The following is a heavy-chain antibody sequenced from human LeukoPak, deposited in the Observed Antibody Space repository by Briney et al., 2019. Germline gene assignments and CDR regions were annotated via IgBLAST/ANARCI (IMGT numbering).Heavy chain of an antibody. Sequence: SVKVSCKASGGTFSSYAISWVRQAPGQGLEWMGRIIPILGIANYAQKFQGRVTITADKSTSTAYMELSSLRSEDTAVYYCARGGNSGSYHYYYYGMDVWGQGTTVIVSS. CDR3: ARGGNSGSYHYYYYGMDV. J-gene: IGHJ6*02. CDR2: IIPILGIA. V-gene: IGHV1-69*04. D-gene: IGHD1-26*01. CDR1: GGTFSSYA.